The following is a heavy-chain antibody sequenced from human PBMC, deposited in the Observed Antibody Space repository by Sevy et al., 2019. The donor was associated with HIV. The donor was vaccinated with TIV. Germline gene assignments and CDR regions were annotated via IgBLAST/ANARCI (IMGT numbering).Heavy chain of an antibody. V-gene: IGHV3-23*01. CDR2: LSDSGVST. D-gene: IGHD3-9*01. CDR1: GFTSSSYA. Sequence: GGSLRLSCAASGFTSSSYAMSWVRQPPGRGLEWVSTLSDSGVSTYYADSVKGRFTISRDNSKNILYLQMNSLRAEDTAVYYCARDRATLATGTLFDYWGQGTLVTVSS. CDR3: ARDRATLATGTLFDY. J-gene: IGHJ4*02.